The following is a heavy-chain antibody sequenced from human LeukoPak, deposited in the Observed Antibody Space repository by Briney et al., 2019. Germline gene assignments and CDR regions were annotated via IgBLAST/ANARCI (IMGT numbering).Heavy chain of an antibody. J-gene: IGHJ4*02. CDR1: GYNFNDYA. CDR3: AIAAGSFDY. V-gene: IGHV3-30*06. CDR2: ISYDGSNK. D-gene: IGHD6-13*01. Sequence: GGSLRLSCAASGYNFNDYAMHWVRQAPGKGLEWVAVISYDGSNKYYADSVKGRFTISRDNSKNTLYLQMNSLRAEDTAVYYCAIAAGSFDYWGQGTLVTVSS.